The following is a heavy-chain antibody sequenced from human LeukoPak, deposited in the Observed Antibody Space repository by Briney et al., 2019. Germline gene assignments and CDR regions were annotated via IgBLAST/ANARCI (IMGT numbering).Heavy chain of an antibody. J-gene: IGHJ4*02. Sequence: GGSLRLSCAASGFILSSHGMSWVRQAPGRGREWVSTVSSRMGTFYTDSVKGRFITSRDNSKNTLLLEMNSLRAEDTAVYYCATTRPYGTTWAGAFEDWGQGTPVTVSS. CDR2: VSSRMGT. CDR3: ATTRPYGTTWAGAFED. CDR1: GFILSSHG. D-gene: IGHD6-19*01. V-gene: IGHV3-23*01.